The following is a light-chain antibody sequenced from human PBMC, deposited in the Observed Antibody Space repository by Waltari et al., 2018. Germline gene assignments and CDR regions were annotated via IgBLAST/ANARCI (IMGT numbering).Light chain of an antibody. CDR1: QSISSG. Sequence: DIQMTQSPSTLSASVGARVTITCRASQSISSGLAWYQQKPGKAPKLLIYKASSLESGVPSRFSGSGSGTEFTLTISSLQPDDFATYYCQQYTSYPSTFGQGTKVEIK. V-gene: IGKV1-5*03. CDR3: QQYTSYPST. J-gene: IGKJ1*01. CDR2: KAS.